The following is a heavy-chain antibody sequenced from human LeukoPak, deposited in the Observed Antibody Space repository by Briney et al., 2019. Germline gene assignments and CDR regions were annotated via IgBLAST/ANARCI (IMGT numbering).Heavy chain of an antibody. Sequence: GRSLRLSCAASGFTFSNYAMHWVRQAPGKGLEWVAVMSSDGNNKDYADSVKGRFTISGDSSKNTVYVQMNNLRVEDTAVYFCARGKIYYYESSGYLNNWGQGTLVTVSS. V-gene: IGHV3-30*01. CDR1: GFTFSNYA. J-gene: IGHJ4*02. CDR3: ARGKIYYYESSGYLNN. CDR2: MSSDGNNK. D-gene: IGHD3-22*01.